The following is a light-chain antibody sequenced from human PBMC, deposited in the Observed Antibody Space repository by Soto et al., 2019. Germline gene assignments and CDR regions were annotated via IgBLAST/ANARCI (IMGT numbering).Light chain of an antibody. V-gene: IGKV1-39*01. Sequence: DIQMTQSPSSLSASVGDRVTITCRASQSISSYLNWYQQKPGKAPKLLIYAASSLQSGVPSRFSGSGSGTDITLTISSLQPEDFATYYCQQSYSTPGTFGPGTKVDIK. CDR3: QQSYSTPGT. CDR2: AAS. CDR1: QSISSY. J-gene: IGKJ3*01.